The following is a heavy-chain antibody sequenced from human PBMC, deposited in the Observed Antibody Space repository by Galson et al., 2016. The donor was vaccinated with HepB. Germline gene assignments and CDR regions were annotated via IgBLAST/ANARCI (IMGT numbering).Heavy chain of an antibody. J-gene: IGHJ3*01. CDR2: INPRTGMR. CDR3: ASPCDANGSPDAFYV. V-gene: IGHV1-2*02. D-gene: IGHD3-10*01. Sequence: SVKVSCKASGYTFIDYYIHWVRQAPGQGLEWMGWINPRTGMRNSLEKFQGRITMTRDTSINTAYMQLSSLRHADTAVYYCASPCDANGSPDAFYVWGQGTLVTVSS. CDR1: GYTFIDYY.